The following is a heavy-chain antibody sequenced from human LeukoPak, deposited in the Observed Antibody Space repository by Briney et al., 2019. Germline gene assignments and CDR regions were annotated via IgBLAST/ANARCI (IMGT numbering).Heavy chain of an antibody. V-gene: IGHV4-59*01. CDR2: IYYSGST. CDR3: ARVDSLGIGGFDY. CDR1: GGSISSYY. J-gene: IGHJ4*02. Sequence: SETLSLTCTVSGGSISSYYWSWIRQPPGKGLEWIGYIYYSGSTNYNPPLKSRVTISVDTSKNQFSLKLSSVTAADTAVYYCARVDSLGIGGFDYWGQGTLVTVSS. D-gene: IGHD7-27*01.